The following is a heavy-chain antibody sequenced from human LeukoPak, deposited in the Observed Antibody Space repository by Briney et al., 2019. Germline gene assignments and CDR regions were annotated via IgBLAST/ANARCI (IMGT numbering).Heavy chain of an antibody. Sequence: GGSLRLSCAASGFSFSSYAMSWVRQAPAEGLEWGSAISGSGGSTNYADSVKGRFAISRDNSKNTLYLQMKSLRAEDTAVYYCAKGRGDTAMVCDCWGQGTLVTVSS. CDR3: AKGRGDTAMVCDC. J-gene: IGHJ4*02. CDR1: GFSFSSYA. D-gene: IGHD5-18*01. V-gene: IGHV3-23*01. CDR2: ISGSGGST.